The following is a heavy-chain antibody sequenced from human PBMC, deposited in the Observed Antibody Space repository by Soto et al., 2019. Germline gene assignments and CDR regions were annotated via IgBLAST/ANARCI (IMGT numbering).Heavy chain of an antibody. D-gene: IGHD6-13*01. CDR2: IYYSGST. V-gene: IGHV4-31*03. CDR3: ARDLQYSRLFYGMDV. Sequence: QVQLQESGPGLVKPSQTLSLTCTVSGGSISSGGYYWSWIRQHPGKGLEWIGYIYYSGSTYYNPALKRRVTISVDTSKNQFALRLSSVTAADTAVYYCARDLQYSRLFYGMDVWGQGTTVTVSS. J-gene: IGHJ6*02. CDR1: GGSISSGGYY.